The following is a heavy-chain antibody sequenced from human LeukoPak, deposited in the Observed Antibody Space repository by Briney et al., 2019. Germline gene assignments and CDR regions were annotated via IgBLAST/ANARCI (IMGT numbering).Heavy chain of an antibody. CDR1: GFTFDDYS. V-gene: IGHV3-43*01. CDR3: AKDRGGVDY. J-gene: IGHJ4*02. Sequence: GGSLRLSCAASGFTFDDYSMHWVRQAPGKGLEWVSVISWDGGSTSYADSVKGRFTISRDNSKNSLYLQMNSLRSEDSALYYCAKDRGGVDYWGQGTLVTVSS. CDR2: ISWDGGST. D-gene: IGHD3-16*01.